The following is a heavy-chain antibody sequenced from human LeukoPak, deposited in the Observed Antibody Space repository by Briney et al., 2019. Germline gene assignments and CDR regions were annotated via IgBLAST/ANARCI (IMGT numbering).Heavy chain of an antibody. CDR2: IYYSGST. CDR3: ARVLYGSGVLDAFDI. Sequence: SETLSLTCTVSGGSLSSYYWSWIRQPPGKGLEWIGYIYYSGSTNYNPSLKSRVTISVDTSKNQFSLKLSSVTSADTAVYYCARVLYGSGVLDAFDIWGQGTMVTVSS. J-gene: IGHJ3*02. CDR1: GGSLSSYY. V-gene: IGHV4-59*01. D-gene: IGHD3-10*01.